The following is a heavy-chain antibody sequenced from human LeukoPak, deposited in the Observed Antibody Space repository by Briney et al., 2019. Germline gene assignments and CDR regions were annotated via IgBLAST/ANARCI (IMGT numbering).Heavy chain of an antibody. CDR3: ARELRLGNWFDP. CDR1: GYTLTGYY. V-gene: IGHV1-2*02. CDR2: INPNSGGT. D-gene: IGHD3-16*01. Sequence: GASVNVSYKASGYTLTGYYMHWVRQAPGQGLEWMGWINPNSGGTNYVQKFQGRVTMTRDTSISTAYMELSRLRSDDTAVYYCARELRLGNWFDPWGQGTLVTVSS. J-gene: IGHJ5*02.